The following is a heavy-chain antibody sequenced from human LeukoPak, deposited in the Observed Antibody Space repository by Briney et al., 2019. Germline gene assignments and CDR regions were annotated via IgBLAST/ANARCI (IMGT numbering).Heavy chain of an antibody. CDR1: GFTFSSYA. J-gene: IGHJ4*02. Sequence: GGSLRLSCAASGFTFSSYAMSWVRQAPGKGLEWVSAISGSGGGTYYADSVKGRFTISRDNSKNPLYLQMNSLRAEDTAVYYCAKDLYYYDSSGWYYFDYWGQGTLVTVSS. V-gene: IGHV3-23*01. CDR3: AKDLYYYDSSGWYYFDY. D-gene: IGHD3-22*01. CDR2: ISGSGGGT.